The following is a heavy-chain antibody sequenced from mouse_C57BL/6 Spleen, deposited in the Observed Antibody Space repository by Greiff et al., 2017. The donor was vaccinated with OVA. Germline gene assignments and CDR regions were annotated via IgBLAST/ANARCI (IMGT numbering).Heavy chain of an antibody. CDR3: AREADDGYWFAY. J-gene: IGHJ3*01. V-gene: IGHV5-4*01. CDR2: ISDGGSYT. CDR1: GFTFSSYA. D-gene: IGHD2-3*01. Sequence: EVKLVESGGGLVKPGGSLKLSCAASGFTFSSYAMSWVRQTPEKRLEWVATISDGGSYTYYPDNVKGRFTISRDNAKNNLYLQMSHLKSEDTAMYYCAREADDGYWFAYWGQGTLVTVSA.